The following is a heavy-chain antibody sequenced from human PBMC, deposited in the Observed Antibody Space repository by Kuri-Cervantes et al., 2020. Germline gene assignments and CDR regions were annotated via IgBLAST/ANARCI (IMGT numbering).Heavy chain of an antibody. CDR3: ANLYSGYENYYYYYGMDV. J-gene: IGHJ6*02. CDR2: FDPEDDET. D-gene: IGHD5-12*01. CDR1: GYTLTELS. Sequence: ASVKVSCKVSGYTLTELSMHWVRQAPGKGLEWMGGFDPEDDETIYAQKFQGRVTMTEDTSTDTAYMELSSLRSEDTAVYYCANLYSGYENYYYYYGMDVWGQGTTVTVSS. V-gene: IGHV1-24*01.